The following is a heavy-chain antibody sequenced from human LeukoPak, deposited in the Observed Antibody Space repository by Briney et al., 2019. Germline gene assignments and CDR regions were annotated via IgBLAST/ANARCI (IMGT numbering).Heavy chain of an antibody. CDR2: IIPIFGTA. J-gene: IGHJ6*02. V-gene: IGHV1-69*13. D-gene: IGHD3-10*01. CDR3: AGKGRWDYYGSGSPPFYYYGMDV. CDR1: GGTFISYA. Sequence: SVKVSCKASGGTFISYAISWVRQAPGQGLEWMGGIIPIFGTANYAQKFQGRVTITADESTSTAYMELSSLRSEDTAVYYCAGKGRWDYYGSGSPPFYYYGMDVWGQGTTVTVSS.